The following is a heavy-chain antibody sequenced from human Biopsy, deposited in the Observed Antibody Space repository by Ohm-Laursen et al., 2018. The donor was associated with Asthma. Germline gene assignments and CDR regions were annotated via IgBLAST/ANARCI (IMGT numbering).Heavy chain of an antibody. J-gene: IGHJ5*02. CDR2: VYHSGET. Sequence: SDTLSLTCAVSGASITTPSYWAWVRQPPGNRLEWIGSVYHSGETFYSSSLRSRLTISVDTSRNQFSLRLTSVTAADTGVYFCARHWSGNGWHDLYTWFDPWGLGTLVTVSS. V-gene: IGHV4-39*01. CDR1: GASITTPSY. D-gene: IGHD1-1*01. CDR3: ARHWSGNGWHDLYTWFDP.